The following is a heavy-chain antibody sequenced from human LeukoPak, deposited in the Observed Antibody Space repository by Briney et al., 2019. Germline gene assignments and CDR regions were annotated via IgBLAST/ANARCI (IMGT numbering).Heavy chain of an antibody. CDR3: ARGRPPAY. Sequence: SETLSLTCTVSGGSVSSGSYYWSWIRHPPGKGLEWIGYIYYSGSTNYNPSLKSRVTISVDTSKNQFSLKLSSVTAADTAVYYCARGRPPAYWGQGTLVTVSS. V-gene: IGHV4-61*01. CDR1: GGSVSSGSYY. J-gene: IGHJ4*02. CDR2: IYYSGST.